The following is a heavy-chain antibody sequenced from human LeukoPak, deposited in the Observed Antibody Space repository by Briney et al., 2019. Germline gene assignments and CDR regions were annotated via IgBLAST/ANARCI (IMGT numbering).Heavy chain of an antibody. D-gene: IGHD3-10*01. V-gene: IGHV1-18*01. Sequence: ASVTVSFTASGYTFTSYGISWVRQAPGQGLEWVGWISAYNGNTNYAQKLQGRDTMTTDTSTSTAYMELRSLRSDDTAVYYCARDNTELLWFGEPMGYWGQGTLVTVSS. J-gene: IGHJ4*02. CDR1: GYTFTSYG. CDR2: ISAYNGNT. CDR3: ARDNTELLWFGEPMGY.